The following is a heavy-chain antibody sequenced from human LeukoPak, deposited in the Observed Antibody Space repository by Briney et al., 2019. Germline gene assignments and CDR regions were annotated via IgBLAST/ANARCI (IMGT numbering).Heavy chain of an antibody. CDR1: GFTFSSYW. V-gene: IGHV3-74*01. J-gene: IGHJ4*02. D-gene: IGHD6-13*01. Sequence: PGGSLRLSCAASGFTFSSYWMHWVRQAPGKGLVWVSRINSDGSSTSYADSVKGRFTISRDNAKNTLYLQMNSLRAEDTAVYYCARAPYSSSPNFDYWGQGTLVTVSS. CDR3: ARAPYSSSPNFDY. CDR2: INSDGSST.